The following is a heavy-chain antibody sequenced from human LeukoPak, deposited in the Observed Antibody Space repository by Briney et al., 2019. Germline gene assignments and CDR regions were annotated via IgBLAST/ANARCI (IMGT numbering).Heavy chain of an antibody. Sequence: PGGSLRLSCAASGFTFSSYGMHWVRQAPGTGLEWVAFIRYDGSNKYYADAVKGRFTISRDNSKNTLHLQMNSLRAEDTAVYYCAKDDSSGYYPSYFDYWGQGTLVTVSS. CDR3: AKDDSSGYYPSYFDY. D-gene: IGHD3-22*01. V-gene: IGHV3-30*02. CDR2: IRYDGSNK. CDR1: GFTFSSYG. J-gene: IGHJ4*02.